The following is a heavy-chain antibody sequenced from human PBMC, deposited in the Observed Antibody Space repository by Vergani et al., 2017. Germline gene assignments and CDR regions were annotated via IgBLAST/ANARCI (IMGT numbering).Heavy chain of an antibody. CDR2: INPNSGDT. D-gene: IGHD5-12*01. J-gene: IGHJ4*02. V-gene: IGHV1-2*02. CDR3: ARDKVTAARGIVATMGY. CDR1: GYTFTGYY. Sequence: QVQLVQSGAEVKKPGASVKVSCKASGYTFTGYYLHWVRQAPGQGLEWMGWINPNSGDTNYAQKFQGRVTMTSDTSISTTYMELCRLRSDDTAMYYCARDKVTAARGIVATMGYWGQGTLVTVSS.